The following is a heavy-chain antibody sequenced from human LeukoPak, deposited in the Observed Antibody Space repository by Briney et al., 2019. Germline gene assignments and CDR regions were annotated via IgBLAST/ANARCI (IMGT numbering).Heavy chain of an antibody. CDR2: ISYDGSNK. Sequence: PGGPLRLSCAASGFTFSSYGMHWVRQAPGKGLEWVAVISYDGSNKYYADSVKGRFTISRDNSKNTLYLQMNSLRAEDTAVYYCAKVKFSGGTGGGWPDYWGQGTLVTVSS. J-gene: IGHJ4*02. V-gene: IGHV3-30*18. D-gene: IGHD6-19*01. CDR1: GFTFSSYG. CDR3: AKVKFSGGTGGGWPDY.